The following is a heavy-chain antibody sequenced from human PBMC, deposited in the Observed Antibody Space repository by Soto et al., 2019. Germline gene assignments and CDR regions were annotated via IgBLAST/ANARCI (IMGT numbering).Heavy chain of an antibody. D-gene: IGHD3-22*01. CDR2: IYSSGST. Sequence: SETLSLTCTVSGGSISSYYWSWIRHHPGKGLEWIGYIYSSGSTYYNPSLRSRVTISADTSKNQFSLRLSSVTAADTAVYYCVRDYDYDTSRNDAFDIWGQGTMVTVSS. CDR3: VRDYDYDTSRNDAFDI. V-gene: IGHV4-59*06. CDR1: GGSISSYY. J-gene: IGHJ3*02.